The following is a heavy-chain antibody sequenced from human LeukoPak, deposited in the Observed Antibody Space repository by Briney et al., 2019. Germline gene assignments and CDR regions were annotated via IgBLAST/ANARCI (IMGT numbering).Heavy chain of an antibody. CDR2: ISSSSYI. Sequence: GGSLRLSCAASGFTFSSYNMNWVRQAPGKGLEWVSSISSSSYIYYADSVKGRFTISRDNAKNSLYLQMNSLRAEDTAVYYCARVKTGNLDYWGQGTLVTVSS. J-gene: IGHJ4*02. CDR3: ARVKTGNLDY. CDR1: GFTFSSYN. D-gene: IGHD1-1*01. V-gene: IGHV3-21*01.